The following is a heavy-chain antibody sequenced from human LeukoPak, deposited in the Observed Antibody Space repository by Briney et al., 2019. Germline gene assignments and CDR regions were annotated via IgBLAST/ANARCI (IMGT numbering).Heavy chain of an antibody. D-gene: IGHD5-18*01. CDR2: INSDESTT. J-gene: IGHJ5*02. CDR3: ALFSQPFA. Sequence: QPGGSLRLSCAASGFTFSNYWMHWARQAPGKGLVWVSNINSDESTTNYADSVKGRFTISRDNAKNTLYLQMNGLSAEDTAVYYCALFSQPFAWGQGSLVTVSS. CDR1: GFTFSNYW. V-gene: IGHV3-74*01.